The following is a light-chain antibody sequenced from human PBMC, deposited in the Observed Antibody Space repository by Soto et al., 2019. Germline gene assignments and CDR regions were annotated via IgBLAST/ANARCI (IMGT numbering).Light chain of an antibody. CDR2: DAS. J-gene: IGKJ1*01. Sequence: DIQMTQSPSTVSASVGDRVTITCLSSQTITTWMAWYQQKPGKAPKLLVYDASTLQSGVATRFSGSGSGTEFTRIISGLQPEDSATYYYQQYTNNNNPWMFGQGTKVDIK. V-gene: IGKV1-5*01. CDR1: QTITTW. CDR3: QQYTNNNNPWM.